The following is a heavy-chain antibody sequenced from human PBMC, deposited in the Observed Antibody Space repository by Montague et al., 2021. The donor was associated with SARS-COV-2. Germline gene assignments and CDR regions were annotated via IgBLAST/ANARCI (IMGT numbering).Heavy chain of an antibody. CDR1: GGSISGYY. D-gene: IGHD6-13*01. J-gene: IGHJ5*02. CDR2: IFYNCDT. CDR3: ATHRQHHNH. Sequence: SETLSLTCTVSGGSISGYYWTWIRQPPGKGLEWIGYIFYNCDTNYNPSLKSRVSISVDTSKNQFSPKLIAVTAADTAVYFCATHRQHHNHWGQGAMVAVSS. V-gene: IGHV4-59*08.